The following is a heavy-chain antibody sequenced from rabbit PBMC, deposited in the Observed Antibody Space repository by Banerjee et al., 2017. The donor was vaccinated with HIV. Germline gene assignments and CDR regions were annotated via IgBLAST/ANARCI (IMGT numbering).Heavy chain of an antibody. CDR2: IYSSSLYP. CDR1: GFDFSSAA. V-gene: IGHV1S47*01. J-gene: IGHJ3*01. Sequence: QEQLVESGGGLVQPEGSLTLTCKASGFDFSSAAMCWVRQAPGKGPEWIASIYSSSLYPWYASWAKGRFTISRSTSLNTVDLKMTSLTAADTATYFCARRRDTYGYAGYAYATRLDLWGPGTLVTVS. CDR3: ARRRDTYGYAGYAYATRLDL. D-gene: IGHD6-1*01.